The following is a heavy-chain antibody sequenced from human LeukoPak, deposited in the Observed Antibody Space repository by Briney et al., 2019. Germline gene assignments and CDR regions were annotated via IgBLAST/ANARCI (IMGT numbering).Heavy chain of an antibody. Sequence: GGSLRLSCAASGFTFSSYAMSWVRQAPGKGLGWVSAISDSGGSAYYADSVRGRFTISGDNSKNTLYLQMNSLRAEDTAVYYCAKCVGSIAGYWGQGTLVTVSS. D-gene: IGHD6-6*01. CDR2: ISDSGGSA. V-gene: IGHV3-23*01. CDR1: GFTFSSYA. J-gene: IGHJ4*02. CDR3: AKCVGSIAGY.